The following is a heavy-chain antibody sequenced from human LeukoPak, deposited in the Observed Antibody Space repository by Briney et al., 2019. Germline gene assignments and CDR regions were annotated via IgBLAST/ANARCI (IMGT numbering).Heavy chain of an antibody. CDR1: GGSISSGGYY. Sequence: PSQTLSLTCTVSGGSISSGGYYWSWIRQPPGKGLEWIGYIYHSGSTYYNPSLKSRVTISVDRSKNQFSLKLSSVTAADTAVYYCARGSYYDILTGPGAFDIWGQGTMVTVSS. J-gene: IGHJ3*02. V-gene: IGHV4-30-2*01. CDR3: ARGSYYDILTGPGAFDI. CDR2: IYHSGST. D-gene: IGHD3-9*01.